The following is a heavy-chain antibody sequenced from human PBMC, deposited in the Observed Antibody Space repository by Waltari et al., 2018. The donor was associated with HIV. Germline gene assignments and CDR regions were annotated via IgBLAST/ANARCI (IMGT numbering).Heavy chain of an antibody. CDR1: GGSISSGSYY. CDR3: AREDIVLLDGASDI. J-gene: IGHJ3*02. Sequence: QVQLQESGPGLVKPSQTLSLTCTVSGGSISSGSYYWSWIRQPAGKGLEWIGRIYTSGSTNYNPSLKSRVTISVDTSKNQFSLKLSSVTAADTAVYYCAREDIVLLDGASDIWGQGTMVTVSS. D-gene: IGHD2-8*01. V-gene: IGHV4-61*02. CDR2: IYTSGST.